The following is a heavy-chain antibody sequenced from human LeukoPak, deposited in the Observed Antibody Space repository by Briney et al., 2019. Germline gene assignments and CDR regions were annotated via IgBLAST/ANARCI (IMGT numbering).Heavy chain of an antibody. V-gene: IGHV3-66*02. CDR2: IYMGGST. CDR1: GFSVSRNY. J-gene: IGHJ5*02. D-gene: IGHD3-10*01. Sequence: GRSLRLSCAVYGFSVSRNYMSWVRQPPGKGLGWVSDIYMGGSTYYADSVKGRFAISRDNSKNTLYLQTNSLRAEDTAGDYCARDTPELPVFDPWGHGALVT. CDR3: ARDTPELPVFDP.